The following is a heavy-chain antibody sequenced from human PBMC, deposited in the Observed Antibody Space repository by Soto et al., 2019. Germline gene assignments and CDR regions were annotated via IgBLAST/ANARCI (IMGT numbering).Heavy chain of an antibody. J-gene: IGHJ4*02. D-gene: IGHD3-10*01. V-gene: IGHV1-69*01. CDR3: ARYGMVRVVLTHSFDY. CDR2: IIPIFGTA. CDR1: VGTFSRYA. Sequence: QVQLVQSGAEVMKPGSSVKVSCKASVGTFSRYAISWERQAPGHGLEWMGGIIPIFGTANYAQKFQGRVTITADESTSTAYMELSSLRSEDTAVYYCARYGMVRVVLTHSFDYWGQGTLVTVSS.